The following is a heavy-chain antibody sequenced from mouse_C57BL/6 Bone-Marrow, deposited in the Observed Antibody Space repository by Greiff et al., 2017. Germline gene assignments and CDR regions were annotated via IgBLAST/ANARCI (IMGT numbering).Heavy chain of an antibody. CDR1: GYTFTSYW. CDR2: IHPNSGST. V-gene: IGHV1-64*01. Sequence: QVQLRQSGAELVKPGASVKLSCKASGYTFTSYWMHWVKQRPGQGLEWIGMIHPNSGSTNYNEKFKSKATLTVDKSSSTAYMQLSSLTSEDSAVYYCARPFLTTVVVHWYFDVWGTGTTVTVSS. CDR3: ARPFLTTVVVHWYFDV. D-gene: IGHD1-1*01. J-gene: IGHJ1*03.